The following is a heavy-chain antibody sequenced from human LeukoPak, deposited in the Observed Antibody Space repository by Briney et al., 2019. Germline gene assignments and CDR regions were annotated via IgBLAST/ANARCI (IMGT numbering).Heavy chain of an antibody. J-gene: IGHJ6*02. V-gene: IGHV3-23*01. Sequence: PGGSLRLSCAASGFTFSSYAMSWVRQAPGNGLEWVSAISGSGGSTYYADSVKGRFTISRDNSKNTLYLQMNSLRAEDTAVYYCAIDSSSWSYYYYGMDVWGQETTVTVSS. CDR2: ISGSGGST. D-gene: IGHD6-13*01. CDR1: GFTFSSYA. CDR3: AIDSSSWSYYYYGMDV.